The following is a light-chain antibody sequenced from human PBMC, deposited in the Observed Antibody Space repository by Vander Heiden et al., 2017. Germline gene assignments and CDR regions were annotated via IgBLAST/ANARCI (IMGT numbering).Light chain of an antibody. CDR2: EDK. CDR1: SGSSARNY. CDR3: QTYDSNNWV. J-gene: IGLJ3*02. V-gene: IGLV6-57*02. Sequence: FFLSPPLSLSLSPPQRVTSCCSDSSGSSARNYVQGDQQRPGSAPTTVIYEDKYRPSGVPDRFSGSIDSSSNSASLTISGLKTEDEGDYFCQTYDSNNWVFGGGTKLTVL.